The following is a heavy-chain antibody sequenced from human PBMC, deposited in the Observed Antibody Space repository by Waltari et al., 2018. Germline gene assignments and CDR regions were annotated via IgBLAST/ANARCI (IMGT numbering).Heavy chain of an antibody. CDR1: DFHFSSYA. J-gene: IGHJ4*02. CDR2: ISGSGGNT. CDR3: AKDPAGTYYFEY. D-gene: IGHD6-19*01. Sequence: EVQLLESGGGLVQPGGSLRLSCAASDFHFSSYAMNWVRQAPGKGLEWVSTISGSGGNTYYADSVKGRFTISRDNSKNTLYLQMNSLRAEDTAVYYCAKDPAGTYYFEYWGQGTLVTVSS. V-gene: IGHV3-23*01.